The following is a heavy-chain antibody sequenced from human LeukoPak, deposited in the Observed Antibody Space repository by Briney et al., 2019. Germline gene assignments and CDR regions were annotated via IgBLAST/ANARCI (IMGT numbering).Heavy chain of an antibody. CDR3: ARETYYYDSSGYYGYYYGMDV. V-gene: IGHV4-59*01. D-gene: IGHD3-22*01. J-gene: IGHJ6*02. Sequence: SETLSLTCTVSGGSISSYYWSWIRQPPGKGLEWIGYIYYSGSTNHNPSLKSRVTISVDTSKNQFSLKLSSVTAADTAVYYCARETYYYDSSGYYGYYYGMDVWGQGTTVTVSS. CDR1: GGSISSYY. CDR2: IYYSGST.